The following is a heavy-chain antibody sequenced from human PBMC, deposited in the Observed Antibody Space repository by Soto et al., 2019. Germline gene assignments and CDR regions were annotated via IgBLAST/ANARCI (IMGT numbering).Heavy chain of an antibody. V-gene: IGHV4-39*01. CDR2: IYYSGST. CDR3: ARLDPDRWYSRSYYFDY. Sequence: SETLSLTCTVSGGSISSSSYYWGWIRQPPGKGLEWIGSIYYSGSTYYNPSLKSRVTIFVDTSKNQFSLKLSSVTAADTAVYYCARLDPDRWYSRSYYFDYWGQGTLVTVSS. D-gene: IGHD6-6*01. J-gene: IGHJ4*02. CDR1: GGSISSSSYY.